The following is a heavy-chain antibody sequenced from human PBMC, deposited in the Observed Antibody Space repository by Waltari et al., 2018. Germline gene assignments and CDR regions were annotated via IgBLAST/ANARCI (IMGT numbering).Heavy chain of an antibody. J-gene: IGHJ4*02. CDR2: INAGNGNT. Sequence: QVQLVQSGAEVKKPGASVKVSCKASGYTFTSYAMHWVRQAPGQRLEWMGWINAGNGNTKYSQEFQGRVTITRDTSASTAYMERSSLRSEDMAVYYCARAGLGAAAGDYWGQGTLVTVSS. V-gene: IGHV1-3*03. CDR1: GYTFTSYA. CDR3: ARAGLGAAAGDY. D-gene: IGHD6-13*01.